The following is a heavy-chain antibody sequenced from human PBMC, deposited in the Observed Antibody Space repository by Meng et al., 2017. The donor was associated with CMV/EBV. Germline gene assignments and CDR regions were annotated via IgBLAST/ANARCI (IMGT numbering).Heavy chain of an antibody. D-gene: IGHD1-26*01. Sequence: GGSLRLSCAASGFTFSSYSMNWVRQAPGKGLEWVSSISSSNTYIYYADSVEGRFTISRDNAKNSLYLQMNGLRAEDTAVYYCARGRAQWVYWGQGTLVTVSS. CDR2: ISSSNTYI. CDR1: GFTFSSYS. CDR3: ARGRAQWVY. J-gene: IGHJ4*02. V-gene: IGHV3-21*01.